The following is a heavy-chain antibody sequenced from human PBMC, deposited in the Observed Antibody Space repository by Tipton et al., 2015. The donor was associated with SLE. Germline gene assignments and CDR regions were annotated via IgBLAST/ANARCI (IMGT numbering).Heavy chain of an antibody. D-gene: IGHD6-13*01. J-gene: IGHJ6*02. Sequence: TLSLTCAVYGGSFSGYYWSWIRQPPGKGLEWIGEINHSGSTNYNPSLKSRVTISVDTSKNQFSLKLSSVTAADTAVYYCARGIAAAGMDYYYGMDVWGQGTTVTVSS. CDR1: GGSFSGYY. CDR2: INHSGST. CDR3: ARGIAAAGMDYYYGMDV. V-gene: IGHV4-34*01.